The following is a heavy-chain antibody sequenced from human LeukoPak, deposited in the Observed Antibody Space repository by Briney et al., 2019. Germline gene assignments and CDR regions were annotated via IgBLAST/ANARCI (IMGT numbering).Heavy chain of an antibody. Sequence: ASVTVSFKSSGYTFSNYGINWVRQAPGQGMEWMGWISDFNGNTLYAHNFCGRVIMTRDTSTSTAYMEMRSLSSDDTAVYYCARASVEMTTINAFDVWGQGTTVTVSS. D-gene: IGHD5-24*01. CDR3: ARASVEMTTINAFDV. J-gene: IGHJ3*01. V-gene: IGHV1-18*01. CDR2: ISDFNGNT. CDR1: GYTFSNYG.